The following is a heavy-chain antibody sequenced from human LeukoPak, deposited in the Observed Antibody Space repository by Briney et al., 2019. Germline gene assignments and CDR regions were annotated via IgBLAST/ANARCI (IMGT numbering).Heavy chain of an antibody. V-gene: IGHV1-69*05. J-gene: IGHJ5*02. D-gene: IGHD6-13*01. CDR3: ARARDSIAAAGTGYNWFDP. Sequence: SVKVSCKASGGTFSSYAISWVRQAPGQGLEWMGGILPIFGTANYAQKFQGRVTITTDESTSTAYMELSSLRSEDTAVYYCARARDSIAAAGTGYNWFDPWGQGTLVTVSS. CDR2: ILPIFGTA. CDR1: GGTFSSYA.